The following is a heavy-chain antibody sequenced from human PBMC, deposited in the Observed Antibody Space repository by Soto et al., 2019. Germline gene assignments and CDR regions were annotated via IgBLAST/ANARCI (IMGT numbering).Heavy chain of an antibody. CDR3: AREDSYGPLVDY. CDR1: GFTFSSYA. J-gene: IGHJ4*02. D-gene: IGHD5-18*01. CDR2: ISYDGSNK. V-gene: IGHV3-30-3*01. Sequence: PGGSLRLSCAASGFTFSSYAMHWVRQAPGKGLEWVAVISYDGSNKYYADSVKGRFTISRDNSKNTLYLQMNSLRAEDTAVYYCAREDSYGPLVDYWGQGTLVTVYS.